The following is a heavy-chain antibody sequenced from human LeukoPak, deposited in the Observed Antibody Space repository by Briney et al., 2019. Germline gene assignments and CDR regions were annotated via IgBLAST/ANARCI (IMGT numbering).Heavy chain of an antibody. D-gene: IGHD2-8*01. CDR2: IIPIFGTA. V-gene: IGHV1-69*13. J-gene: IGHJ3*01. CDR3: AREVTDANGAFDV. CDR1: GGNFRTYA. Sequence: AASVKVSCKASGGNFRTYAIIWFRQPLDHGLGWLGRIIPIFGTANYAQNFQGRVTMTADESRNTADLELSSLTSEDTAVYYCAREVTDANGAFDVWGQGTMVTVSS.